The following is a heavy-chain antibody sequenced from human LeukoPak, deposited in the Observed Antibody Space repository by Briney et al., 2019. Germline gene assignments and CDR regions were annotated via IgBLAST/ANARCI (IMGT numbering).Heavy chain of an antibody. Sequence: GGSLRLSCAASGFTFSNYWMSWVRQAPGKGLEWVANTKQDGSEQYYVDSVKGRFTISRDNSKNTLYLQMNSLRAEDTAVYYCAKWDTYYDSSGYYFYWGQGTLVTVSS. CDR1: GFTFSNYW. J-gene: IGHJ4*02. CDR2: TKQDGSEQ. D-gene: IGHD3-22*01. V-gene: IGHV3-7*03. CDR3: AKWDTYYDSSGYYFY.